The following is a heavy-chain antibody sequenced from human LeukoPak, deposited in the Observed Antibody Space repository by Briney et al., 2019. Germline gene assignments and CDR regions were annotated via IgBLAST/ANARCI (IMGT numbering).Heavy chain of an antibody. Sequence: SQTLSLTCAISGDSVSSNSASWNSIRQSPTRCLESQGRTYYRSKWYNDYAGSVKSRITIKPDTSKNQFSLQLNSVTPEDTAVYYCARAANVILWFGELLSENYFDYWGQGTLVTVSS. CDR1: GDSVSSNSAS. J-gene: IGHJ4*02. V-gene: IGHV6-1*01. CDR2: TYYRSKWYN. CDR3: ARAANVILWFGELLSENYFDY. D-gene: IGHD3-10*01.